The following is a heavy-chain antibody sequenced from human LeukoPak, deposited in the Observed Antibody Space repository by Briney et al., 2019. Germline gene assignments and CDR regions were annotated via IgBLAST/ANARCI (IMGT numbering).Heavy chain of an antibody. CDR2: INPNSGCT. Sequence: ASVKVSCKASGYTFTDYYMHWVRQAPGQGLEWMGWINPNSGCTNYAQKFQGRVTMTRDTSISTAYMELSRLRSDDTAMYYCAREGISMVRGGMHYNWFDPGGQGTLVTVS. CDR3: AREGISMVRGGMHYNWFDP. J-gene: IGHJ5*02. D-gene: IGHD3-10*01. V-gene: IGHV1-2*02. CDR1: GYTFTDYY.